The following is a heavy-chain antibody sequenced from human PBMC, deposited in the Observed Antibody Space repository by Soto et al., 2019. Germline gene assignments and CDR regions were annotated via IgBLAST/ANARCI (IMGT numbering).Heavy chain of an antibody. CDR1: GFTFSSYA. CDR3: AKTTGGYSYGYFDY. J-gene: IGHJ4*02. Sequence: GGPLRLSCAASGFTFSSYAMSWVSQAPGKGLEWVSAISGSGGSTYYADSVKGRFTISRDNSKNTLFLQMNSLRAEDTAVYYCAKTTGGYSYGYFDYWGQGTLVTVSS. CDR2: ISGSGGST. D-gene: IGHD5-18*01. V-gene: IGHV3-23*01.